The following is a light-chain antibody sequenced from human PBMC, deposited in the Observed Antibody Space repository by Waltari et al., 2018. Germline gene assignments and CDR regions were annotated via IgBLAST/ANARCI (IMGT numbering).Light chain of an antibody. CDR3: QQLYSYPLT. CDR1: QGFSSN. CDR2: AAS. J-gene: IGKJ4*01. V-gene: IGKV1-9*01. Sequence: IQLTKSPSSLSASVGDRVTITCRASQGFSSNLAWFQQRPGKAPKLLIYAASTLQSGVPSRFRVSGSATDFTLTITSLQLEDFATYYCQQLYSYPLTFGVGTKLEIK.